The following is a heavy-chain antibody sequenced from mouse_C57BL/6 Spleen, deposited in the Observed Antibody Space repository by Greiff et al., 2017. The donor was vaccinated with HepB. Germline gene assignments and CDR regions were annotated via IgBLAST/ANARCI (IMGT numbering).Heavy chain of an antibody. J-gene: IGHJ2*01. CDR1: GYTFTSYW. CDR3: ARGATVVATGYFDY. D-gene: IGHD1-1*01. V-gene: IGHV1-55*01. Sequence: VQLQQSGAELVKPGASVKMSCKASGYTFTSYWITWVKQRPGQGLEWIGDIYPGSGSTNYNEKFKSKATLTVDTSSSTAYMQLSSLTSEDSAVYYWARGATVVATGYFDYWGQGTTLTVSS. CDR2: IYPGSGST.